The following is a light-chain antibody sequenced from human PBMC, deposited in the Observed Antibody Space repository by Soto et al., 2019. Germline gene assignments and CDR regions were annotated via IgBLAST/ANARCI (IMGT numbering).Light chain of an antibody. J-gene: IGKJ1*01. Sequence: DIHMPHSLSSLSASVAYTGAPTCRATQGISNNLAWYQQKPGKVPKLLIYAAFTLQSGVPYRFSGSGSGTDFTLTISSMQPEDVATYYCKKYNSAQWTFGPGTKVDIK. CDR1: QGISNN. V-gene: IGKV1-27*01. CDR3: KKYNSAQWT. CDR2: AAF.